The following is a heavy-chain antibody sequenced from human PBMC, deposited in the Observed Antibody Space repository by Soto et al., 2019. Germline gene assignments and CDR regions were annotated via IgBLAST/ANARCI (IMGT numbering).Heavy chain of an antibody. CDR1: GLTVGNHA. CDR3: VRGVRLHFDL. J-gene: IGHJ4*02. V-gene: IGHV3-23*01. CDR2: ISGSGNKT. Sequence: PGVSKRLSRGVSGLTVGNHALSWSRQAPGKGLEWVSAISGSGNKTFYADSVKGRFTISRDNSKNTLHLHMSSLRVEDTAVYYCVRGVRLHFDLWGQGTLVTVS.